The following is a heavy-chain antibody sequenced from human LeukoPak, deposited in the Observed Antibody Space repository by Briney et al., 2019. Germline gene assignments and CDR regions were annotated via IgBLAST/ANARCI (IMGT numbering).Heavy chain of an antibody. D-gene: IGHD2-2*01. Sequence: GESLKISCKGSGYSFTSYWIGWVRQMPGKGLEWMGIIYPGDSDTRYSPSFQGQVTISADKSISTAYLQWSSLKASDTAMYYCARPRFHCSSTSCGFGYWGQGTLVTVSS. CDR2: IYPGDSDT. V-gene: IGHV5-51*01. CDR3: ARPRFHCSSTSCGFGY. CDR1: GYSFTSYW. J-gene: IGHJ4*02.